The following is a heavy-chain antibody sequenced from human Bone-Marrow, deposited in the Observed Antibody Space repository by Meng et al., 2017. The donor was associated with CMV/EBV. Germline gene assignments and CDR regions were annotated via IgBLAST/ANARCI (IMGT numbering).Heavy chain of an antibody. Sequence: ASVKVSCKASGYTFTSYGISWVRQAPGQGLEWMGWISAYNGNTNYAQKLQGRVTMTTDTSTSTAYMELRSLRSDDTAVYYCARDYGYYYGSGSLCYGMDVWGQGTTVTVSS. CDR3: ARDYGYYYGSGSLCYGMDV. D-gene: IGHD3-10*01. CDR1: GYTFTSYG. V-gene: IGHV1-18*01. J-gene: IGHJ6*02. CDR2: ISAYNGNT.